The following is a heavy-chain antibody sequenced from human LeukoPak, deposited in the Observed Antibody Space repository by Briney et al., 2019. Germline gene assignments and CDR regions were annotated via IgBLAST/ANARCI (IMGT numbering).Heavy chain of an antibody. Sequence: SETLSLTCAVYGGSFSGYYWSWIRQPPGKGLEWIGEINHSGSTNYSPSLKSRVTISVDTSKNQFSLKLSSVTAADTAVYYCASGLRWLQFDYWGQGTLVTVSS. D-gene: IGHD5-24*01. CDR3: ASGLRWLQFDY. CDR2: INHSGST. V-gene: IGHV4-34*01. CDR1: GGSFSGYY. J-gene: IGHJ4*02.